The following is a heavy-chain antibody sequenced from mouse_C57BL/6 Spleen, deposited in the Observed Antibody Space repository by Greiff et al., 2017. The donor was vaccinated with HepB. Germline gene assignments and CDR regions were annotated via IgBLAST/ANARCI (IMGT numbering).Heavy chain of an antibody. CDR3: AREGYYYGSSYEVAY. CDR2: IDPSDSYT. V-gene: IGHV1-59*01. D-gene: IGHD1-1*01. J-gene: IGHJ3*01. Sequence: VQLQQPGAELVRPGTSVKLSCKASGYTFTSYWMHWVKQRPGQGLEWIGVIDPSDSYTNYNQKFKGKATLTVDTSSSTAYMQLSSLTSEDSAVYYCAREGYYYGSSYEVAYWGQGTLVTVSA. CDR1: GYTFTSYW.